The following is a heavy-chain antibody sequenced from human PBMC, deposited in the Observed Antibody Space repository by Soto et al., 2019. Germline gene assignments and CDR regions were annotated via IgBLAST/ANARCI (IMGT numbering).Heavy chain of an antibody. V-gene: IGHV3-64*01. J-gene: IGHJ4*01. CDR2: ISSNGGTT. CDR3: VRRVSGNYDY. D-gene: IGHD1-7*01. CDR1: GFTFSSYD. Sequence: EVPLAESGGGMVQPGGSLRLSCVASGFTFSSYDMHWVRQAPGKGLEYVSSISSNGGTTYYGNSVKGRFTISRDNSKNPLYLQMGSLRAEDMAVYYCVRRVSGNYDYWGQEPWSPSPQ.